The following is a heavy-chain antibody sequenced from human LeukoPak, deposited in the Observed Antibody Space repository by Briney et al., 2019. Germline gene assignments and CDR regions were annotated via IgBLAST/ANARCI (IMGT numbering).Heavy chain of an antibody. V-gene: IGHV1-69*13. CDR2: IIPIFGTA. CDR1: GYTFASYG. Sequence: GASVKVSRKASGYTFASYGISWVRQAPGQGLEWMGGIIPIFGTANYAQKFQGRVTITADESTSTAYMELSSLRSEDTAVYYCAREGRIAVAGTGSDWFDPWGQGTLVTVSS. CDR3: AREGRIAVAGTGSDWFDP. J-gene: IGHJ5*02. D-gene: IGHD6-19*01.